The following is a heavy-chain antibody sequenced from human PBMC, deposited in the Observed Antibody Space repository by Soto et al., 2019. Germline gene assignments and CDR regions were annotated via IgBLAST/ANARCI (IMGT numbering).Heavy chain of an antibody. V-gene: IGHV1-69*13. D-gene: IGHD6-19*01. J-gene: IGHJ6*02. Sequence: GASVKVSCKASGGTFSSYAISWVRQAPGQGLEWMGGIIPIFGTANYAQKFQGRVTITADESTSTAYMELSSLRSEDTAVYYCARSEGYSSGWYGGRYYYYGMDVWGQGTTVTVSS. CDR3: ARSEGYSSGWYGGRYYYYGMDV. CDR2: IIPIFGTA. CDR1: GGTFSSYA.